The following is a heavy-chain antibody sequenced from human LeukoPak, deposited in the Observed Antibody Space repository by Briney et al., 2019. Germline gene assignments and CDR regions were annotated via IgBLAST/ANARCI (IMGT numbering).Heavy chain of an antibody. V-gene: IGHV3-30*18. CDR3: AKVRRVGWFGESYYMDV. J-gene: IGHJ6*03. CDR2: ISYDGSNK. CDR1: GFTFSSYA. Sequence: GGSLRLSCAASGFTFSSYAMHWVRQAPGKGLEWVALISYDGSNKYYADSVKGRFTISRDNSKKTLYLQMSSLRAEDTAVYYCAKVRRVGWFGESYYMDVWGKGTTVTISS. D-gene: IGHD3-10*01.